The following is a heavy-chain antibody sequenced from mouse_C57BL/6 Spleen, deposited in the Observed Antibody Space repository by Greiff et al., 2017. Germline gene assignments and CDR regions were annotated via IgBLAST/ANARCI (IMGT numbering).Heavy chain of an antibody. D-gene: IGHD1-1*01. V-gene: IGHV1-66*01. J-gene: IGHJ2*01. CDR1: GYSFTSYY. CDR2: IYPGSGNT. Sequence: VQLQQSGPELVKPGASVKISCKASGYSFTSYYIHWVKQRPGQGLEWIGWIYPGSGNTKYNEKFKGKATLTADTSSSTAYMQLSSLTSEDSAVYYCARDYGSRFDYWGQGTTLTVSS. CDR3: ARDYGSRFDY.